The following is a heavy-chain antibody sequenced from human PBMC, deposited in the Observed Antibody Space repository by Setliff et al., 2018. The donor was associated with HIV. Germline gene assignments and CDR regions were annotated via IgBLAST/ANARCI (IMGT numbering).Heavy chain of an antibody. CDR1: GVSISRADYY. J-gene: IGHJ4*02. Sequence: PSETLSLTCSVSGVSISRADYYWSWIRQHPGKGREWTGYISHTGCAHYNSSLENRISMSLDTSNNEFSLKLSSVTAADTAVYFCAGGLLSEFSSTWYRLDFWGQGILVTVSS. CDR3: AGGLLSEFSSTWYRLDF. CDR2: ISHTGCA. V-gene: IGHV4-31*03. D-gene: IGHD6-6*01.